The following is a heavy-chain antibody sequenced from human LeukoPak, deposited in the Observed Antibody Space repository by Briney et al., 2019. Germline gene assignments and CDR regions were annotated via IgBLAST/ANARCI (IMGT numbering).Heavy chain of an antibody. CDR1: GFTFSGSA. D-gene: IGHD5-18*01. CDR3: TGTPDTAMVSHYYDYYYMDV. J-gene: IGHJ6*03. V-gene: IGHV3-73*01. Sequence: PGGSLRLSCAASGFTFSGSAMHWVRQASGKGLEWVGRIRSKANSYATAYAASVKGRFTISRDDSKNTAYLQMNSLKTEDTAVYYCTGTPDTAMVSHYYDYYYMDVWGKGTTVTVSS. CDR2: IRSKANSYAT.